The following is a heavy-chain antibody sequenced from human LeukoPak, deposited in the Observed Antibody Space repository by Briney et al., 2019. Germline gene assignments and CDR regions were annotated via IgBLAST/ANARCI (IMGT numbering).Heavy chain of an antibody. V-gene: IGHV4-59*01. CDR2: IYYSGST. Sequence: SETLSLTCTVSGGSISSYYWSWIRQPPGKGLEWIGYIYYSGSTNYNPSLKSRVTISVDTSKNQFSLKLSPVTAADTAVYYCARDYFGSGSYYNGYWFDPWGQGTQVTVSS. J-gene: IGHJ5*02. CDR1: GGSISSYY. D-gene: IGHD3-10*01. CDR3: ARDYFGSGSYYNGYWFDP.